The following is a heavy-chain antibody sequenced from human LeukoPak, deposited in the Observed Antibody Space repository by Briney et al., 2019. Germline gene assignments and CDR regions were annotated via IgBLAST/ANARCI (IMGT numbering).Heavy chain of an antibody. J-gene: IGHJ4*02. CDR1: GFTFDDYT. V-gene: IGHV3-43*01. CDR3: AKAASGSYFYY. D-gene: IGHD1-26*01. Sequence: QPGGSLRLSCAASGFTFDDYTMHWVRQAPGKGLEWVSLISWDGGSTYYADSVKGRFTISRDNSKNSLYLQMNSLRAEDTAIYYCAKAASGSYFYYWGQGTLVTVSS. CDR2: ISWDGGST.